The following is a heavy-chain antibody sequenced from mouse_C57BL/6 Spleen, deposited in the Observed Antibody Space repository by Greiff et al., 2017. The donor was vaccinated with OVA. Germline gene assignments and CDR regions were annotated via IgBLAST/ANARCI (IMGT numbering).Heavy chain of an antibody. D-gene: IGHD1-1*01. CDR3: ARDRDYGSRRGFAY. Sequence: EVMLVESGGGLVKPGGSLKLSCAASGFTFSSYAMSWVRQTPEKRLEWVATISDGGSYTYYPDNVKGRFTISRDNAKNNLYLQMSHLKSEDTAMYYCARDRDYGSRRGFAYWGQGTLVTVSA. CDR1: GFTFSSYA. J-gene: IGHJ3*01. CDR2: ISDGGSYT. V-gene: IGHV5-4*01.